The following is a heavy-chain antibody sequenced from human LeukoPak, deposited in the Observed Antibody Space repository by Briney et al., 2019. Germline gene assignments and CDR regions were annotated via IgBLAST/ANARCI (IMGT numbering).Heavy chain of an antibody. V-gene: IGHV3-30*18. CDR3: AKSDSGSYYGGLDY. J-gene: IGHJ4*02. D-gene: IGHD1-26*01. Sequence: GGSXXLSCAASGFXFSSYGXXXVRQAPGKGXXXXXVISYXGSNIYYAXXVXXRXXXXRDNSKNTLYLQMNSLRAEDTAVYYCAKSDSGSYYGGLDYWGQGTLVTVSS. CDR2: ISYXGSNI. CDR1: GFXFSSYG.